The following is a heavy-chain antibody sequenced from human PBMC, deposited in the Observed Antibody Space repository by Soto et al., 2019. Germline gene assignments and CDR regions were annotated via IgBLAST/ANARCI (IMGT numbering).Heavy chain of an antibody. V-gene: IGHV5-51*01. CDR3: ATSSGSFLYYYYYYGMDV. J-gene: IGHJ6*02. CDR2: IYPGDSDT. D-gene: IGHD1-26*01. CDR1: GYSCTSYW. Sequence: PGESLKISCKGSGYSCTSYWIGWVRQMPGKGLEWMGIIYPGDSDTRYSPSFQGQVTISADKSISTAYLQWSSLKASDTAMYYCATSSGSFLYYYYYYGMDVWGQGTTVTVSS.